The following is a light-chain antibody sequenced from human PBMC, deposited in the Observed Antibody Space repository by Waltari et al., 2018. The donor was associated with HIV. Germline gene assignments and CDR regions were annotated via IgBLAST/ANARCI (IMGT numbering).Light chain of an antibody. CDR3: QQSHTTPRT. CDR2: AAS. V-gene: IGKV1-39*01. Sequence: DIQMTQSPSSLSASVGDRVTITCRASQNIYRHLIWYQQRPGKAPKLLIYAASSLQSGVPSRFGGSGSGTDYTLTISSLQPEDFATYYCQQSHTTPRTFGQGTKVEIK. CDR1: QNIYRH. J-gene: IGKJ1*01.